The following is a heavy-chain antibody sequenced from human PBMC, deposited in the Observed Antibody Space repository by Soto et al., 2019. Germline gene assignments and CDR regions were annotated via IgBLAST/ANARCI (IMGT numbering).Heavy chain of an antibody. CDR1: GGSISSGGYY. Sequence: QVQLQESGPGLVKPSQTLSLTCTVSGGSISSGGYYCSWIRQHPGKGLEWIGYIYYSGSTYYNPSLKSRVTISVDTSKNQFSLKLSSVTAADTAVYYCARDQRLIYYYYGMDVWGQGTTVTVSS. V-gene: IGHV4-31*03. CDR3: ARDQRLIYYYYGMDV. CDR2: IYYSGST. J-gene: IGHJ6*02. D-gene: IGHD3-16*01.